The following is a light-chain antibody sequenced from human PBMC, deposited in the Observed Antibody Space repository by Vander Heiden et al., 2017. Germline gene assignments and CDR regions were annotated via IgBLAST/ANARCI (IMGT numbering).Light chain of an antibody. Sequence: VLTLSPGTLSFSPGERATLSCRASQSVSSSSLAWYQQQSRPAPRLLIAGASSSATGIPDRFSGRGSGTDSTLTISRLEPEDVAVYYWLQYGSSPGTFGQGTKVEIK. V-gene: IGKV3-20*01. CDR2: GAS. J-gene: IGKJ1*01. CDR3: LQYGSSPGT. CDR1: QSVSSSS.